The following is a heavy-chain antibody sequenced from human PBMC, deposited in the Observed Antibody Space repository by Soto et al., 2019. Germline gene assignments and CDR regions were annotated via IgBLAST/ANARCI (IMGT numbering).Heavy chain of an antibody. CDR1: GGTFYTYA. Sequence: QVQLVPPGAEVRKPGSSVNVSSPVSGGTFYTYAFFWLRQAPGQGLEWMGGIFPIFGTPNYAPKFQDRVTITAGESTSRANLELGGLRSADTAIYYCARASMMRGFISYFFDYWLQGTIVTVAS. CDR2: IFPIFGTP. CDR3: ARASMMRGFISYFFDY. D-gene: IGHD3-10*01. V-gene: IGHV1-69*01. J-gene: IGHJ4*02.